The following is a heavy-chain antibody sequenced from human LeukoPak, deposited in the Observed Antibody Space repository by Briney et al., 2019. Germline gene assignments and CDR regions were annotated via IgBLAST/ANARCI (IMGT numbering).Heavy chain of an antibody. CDR3: ARDRAGVYYYYGMDV. J-gene: IGHJ6*02. CDR1: GLTFISYG. CDR2: IWYDGSNK. D-gene: IGHD2-21*01. V-gene: IGHV3-33*01. Sequence: PGGSLRLSCAASGLTFISYGMHWVRQAPGKGLEWVAVIWYDGSNKYYADSVKGRFTISRDNSKNTLYLQMNSLRAEDTAVFYCARDRAGVYYYYGMDVWGQGTTVTVSS.